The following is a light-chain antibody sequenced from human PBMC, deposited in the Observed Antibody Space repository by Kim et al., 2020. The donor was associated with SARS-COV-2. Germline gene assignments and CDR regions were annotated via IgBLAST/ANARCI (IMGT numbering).Light chain of an antibody. CDR3: QQYNNWPST. V-gene: IGKV3-15*01. Sequence: EIVMTQSPDTLSLSPGERATLSCRASQTVASNLAWYQQKPGQAPRPLIYGASTRAPGIPARFSGSGAGTEFTLSISSLQSEDFAVYYCQQYNNWPSTFGQGTKVDIK. J-gene: IGKJ1*01. CDR1: QTVASN. CDR2: GAS.